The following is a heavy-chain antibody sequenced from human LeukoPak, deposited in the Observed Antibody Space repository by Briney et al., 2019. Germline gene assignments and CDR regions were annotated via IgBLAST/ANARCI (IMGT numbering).Heavy chain of an antibody. D-gene: IGHD3-10*02. V-gene: IGHV3-48*03. CDR1: GFTFSSYE. Sequence: PGGSLRLSCAASGFTFSSYEMNWVRQAPGKGLEWVSYISSSGSTIYYADSVKGRFTISRDNAKNSLYLQMNSLRAEDTAVYYCARGGFLVMVGIDYWGQGTVVTVSS. CDR2: ISSSGSTI. J-gene: IGHJ4*02. CDR3: ARGGFLVMVGIDY.